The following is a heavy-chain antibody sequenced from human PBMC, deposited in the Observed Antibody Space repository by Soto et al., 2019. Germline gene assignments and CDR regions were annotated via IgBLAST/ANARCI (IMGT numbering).Heavy chain of an antibody. CDR3: ARDLIAARPGGMDV. D-gene: IGHD6-6*01. CDR1: GFTFSSYG. V-gene: IGHV3-33*01. Sequence: QVQLVESGGGVVQPGRSLRLSCAASGFTFSSYGMHWIRQAPGKGLEWVAVIWYDGSNKYYADSVKGRFTISRDNSKNTLYLQMNSLRAEDTAVYYCARDLIAARPGGMDVWGQGTTVTVSS. J-gene: IGHJ6*02. CDR2: IWYDGSNK.